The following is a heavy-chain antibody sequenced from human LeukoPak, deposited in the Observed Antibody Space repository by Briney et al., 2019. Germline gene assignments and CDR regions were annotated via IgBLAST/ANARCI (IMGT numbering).Heavy chain of an antibody. V-gene: IGHV3-30*18. CDR1: GFTFSSYG. CDR2: ISYDGSNK. Sequence: GGSLRLSCAASGFTFSSYGMHWARQAPGKGLEWVAVISYDGSNKYYADSVKGRFTISRDNSKNTLYLQMNSLRAEDTAVYYCAKDYCTNGVCYDYWGQGTLVTVSS. CDR3: AKDYCTNGVCYDY. D-gene: IGHD2-8*01. J-gene: IGHJ4*02.